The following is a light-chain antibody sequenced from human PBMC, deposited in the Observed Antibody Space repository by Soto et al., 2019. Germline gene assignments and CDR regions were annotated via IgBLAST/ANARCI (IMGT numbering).Light chain of an antibody. CDR1: QSISTY. CDR2: GAS. Sequence: DIQMTQSPSSLSASVGDRVTITCRASQSISTYLNWYQQKPGKAPMLLIYGASSLQSGVPSRFSGSVSGTDFTLTISSLQPEDSATYYCQQSYSTPPWTFGQGTKVEIK. CDR3: QQSYSTPPWT. V-gene: IGKV1-39*01. J-gene: IGKJ1*01.